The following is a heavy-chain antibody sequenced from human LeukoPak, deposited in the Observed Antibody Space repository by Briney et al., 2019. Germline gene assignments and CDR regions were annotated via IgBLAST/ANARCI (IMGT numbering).Heavy chain of an antibody. CDR1: SDSISSSY. D-gene: IGHD2-2*01. CDR2: IYYSGST. V-gene: IGHV4-59*01. CDR3: ARGYCSSTICFQYFHH. J-gene: IGHJ1*01. Sequence: SETLSPTCTVSSDSISSSYWSWIRQPPGKGLEWIGYIYYSGSTNYNPPLKSRVAISVDTSKNQFSLKLNSVTAADTAVYYCARGYCSSTICFQYFHHWGQGTLVTVSS.